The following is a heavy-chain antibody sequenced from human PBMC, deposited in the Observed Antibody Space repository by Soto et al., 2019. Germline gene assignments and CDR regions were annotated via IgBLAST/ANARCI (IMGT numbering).Heavy chain of an antibody. CDR1: GFTLSNYG. Sequence: EVQLVESGGGLVQPGGSLRLSCAVSGFTLSNYGANWVRQAPGRGLEWVSFSSLGGRDTNYADSVKGRFTVSRDHAKNSLYLQMNSLRDEDTAVYYCARDWGVYDHASKTHIPHLDSWGQGTLVIVSS. J-gene: IGHJ4*02. CDR2: SSLGGRDT. CDR3: ARDWGVYDHASKTHIPHLDS. D-gene: IGHD3-16*01. V-gene: IGHV3-48*02.